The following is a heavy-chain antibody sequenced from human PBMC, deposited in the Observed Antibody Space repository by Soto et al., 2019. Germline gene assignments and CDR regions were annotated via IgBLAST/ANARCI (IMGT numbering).Heavy chain of an antibody. CDR1: GYTFTSYG. J-gene: IGHJ4*02. CDR2: ISAYNGNT. D-gene: IGHD5-12*01. Sequence: ASVKVSCKASGYTFTSYGISWVRQAPGQGLEWMGWISAYNGNTNYAQKLQGRVTMTTDTSTSTAYMELRSLRSDDTAMYYFASSRDIVATIFFDYWGQGTLVTVSS. CDR3: ASSRDIVATIFFDY. V-gene: IGHV1-18*01.